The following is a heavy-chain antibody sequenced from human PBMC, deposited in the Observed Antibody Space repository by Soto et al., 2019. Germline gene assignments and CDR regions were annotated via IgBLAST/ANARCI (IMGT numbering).Heavy chain of an antibody. J-gene: IGHJ5*02. CDR1: GGSISSSSYY. D-gene: IGHD6-13*01. Sequence: QLQLQESGPGLVKPSETLSLTCTVSGGSISSSSYYWGWIRQPPGKGLEWIGSIYYSGSTYYNPSLKSRVTISVDTSKNQFSLKLSSVTAADTAVYYCASGGQQLVNNWFDPWGQGTLVTVSS. CDR2: IYYSGST. CDR3: ASGGQQLVNNWFDP. V-gene: IGHV4-39*01.